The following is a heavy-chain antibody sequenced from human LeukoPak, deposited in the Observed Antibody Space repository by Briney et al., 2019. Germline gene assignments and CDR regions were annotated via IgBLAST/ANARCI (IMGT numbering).Heavy chain of an antibody. D-gene: IGHD1-26*01. Sequence: ASVKVSCKASGYTFTSYGISWVRQDPGQGLEWMGWISAYNGNTNYAQKLQGRVTMTTDTSTSTAYMELSSLRSEDTAVYYCATAPNTKPHIYSGSRYFDYWGQGTLVTVSS. CDR1: GYTFTSYG. J-gene: IGHJ4*02. V-gene: IGHV1-18*01. CDR2: ISAYNGNT. CDR3: ATAPNTKPHIYSGSRYFDY.